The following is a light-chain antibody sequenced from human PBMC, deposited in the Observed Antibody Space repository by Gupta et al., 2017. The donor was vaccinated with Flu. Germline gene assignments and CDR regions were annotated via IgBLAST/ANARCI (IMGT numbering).Light chain of an antibody. CDR2: KAS. V-gene: IGKV1-5*03. Sequence: IQMTQSPSTLSASVGDRVTITCRASQNVNSRLAWYQQKPGKAPKLLIYKASSLQSGVPSRFSGSGSGTDFTLTINNLQPDDFATYYCQQYNSYPWTFGQGTKVEIK. CDR3: QQYNSYPWT. J-gene: IGKJ1*01. CDR1: QNVNSR.